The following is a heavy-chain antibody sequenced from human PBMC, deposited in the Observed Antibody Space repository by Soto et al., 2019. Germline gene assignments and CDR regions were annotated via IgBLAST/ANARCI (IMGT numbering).Heavy chain of an antibody. Sequence: QVQLQESGPGLVKPSQTLSLTCTVSGGSISSGGYYWSWIRQHPGKGLEWIGYIYYSGSTYYNPSLKSRVTISVDTSKNQFSLKLSSVTAADTAVYYCARADYYDSSGYLHINWFDPWGQGTLVTVSS. V-gene: IGHV4-31*03. CDR1: GGSISSGGYY. CDR3: ARADYYDSSGYLHINWFDP. CDR2: IYYSGST. J-gene: IGHJ5*02. D-gene: IGHD3-22*01.